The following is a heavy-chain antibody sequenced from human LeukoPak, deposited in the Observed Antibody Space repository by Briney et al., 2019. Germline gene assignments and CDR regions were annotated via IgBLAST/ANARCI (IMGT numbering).Heavy chain of an antibody. CDR3: ARHGGYCSSTSCGSFDY. V-gene: IGHV4-39*01. D-gene: IGHD2-2*01. CDR2: IYYSGST. CDR1: GGSISSSSYS. J-gene: IGHJ4*02. Sequence: SETLSLTCAVSGGSISSSSYSWGWIRQPPGKGLEWIGSIYYSGSTYYNPSLKSRVTISVDTSKNQFSLKLSSVTAADTAVYYCARHGGYCSSTSCGSFDYWGQGTLVTVSS.